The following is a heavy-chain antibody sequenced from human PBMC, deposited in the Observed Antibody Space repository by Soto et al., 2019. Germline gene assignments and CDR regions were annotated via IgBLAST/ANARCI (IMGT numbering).Heavy chain of an antibody. CDR3: LKENAMNA. J-gene: IGHJ6*02. CDR1: ECPLDSYG. V-gene: IGHV3-30*18. CDR2: ISHDGSEK. Sequence: SGGPLRLGCVVSECPLDSYGLHSVRQGSGKRLEWVAFISHDGSEKCYADAQKGGFTISRDNSKNTLYLQKNSLRAEDTAVYYCLKENAMNAWGQGPTVTRSS.